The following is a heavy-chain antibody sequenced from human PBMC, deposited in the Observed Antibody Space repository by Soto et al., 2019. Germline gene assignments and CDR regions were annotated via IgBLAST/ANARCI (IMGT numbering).Heavy chain of an antibody. CDR2: SNPEDGET. Sequence: GASVKVSCKVSGYALTETSIHWVRQAPGIGLEWMGGSNPEDGETIYAQKVQGRVIITGGTSAGTAYMELSSLRSEDTAVYYCARAVAVPADFDYWGQGTLVTVSS. CDR3: ARAVAVPADFDY. J-gene: IGHJ4*02. D-gene: IGHD6-19*01. CDR1: GYALTETS. V-gene: IGHV1-24*01.